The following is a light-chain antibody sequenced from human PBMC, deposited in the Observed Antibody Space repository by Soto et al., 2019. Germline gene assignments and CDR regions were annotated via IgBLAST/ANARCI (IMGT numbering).Light chain of an antibody. Sequence: EIVLTQSPDTLSLTPGERATLSCRVSQSLISTYLAWYQQKPGQAPRLLIFGTSRRATGVPDRFSGSGSGTDFTLTISRLEPEDFAMYYCQQYYVSRTFGQGTKVDIK. CDR1: QSLISTY. CDR2: GTS. V-gene: IGKV3-20*01. CDR3: QQYYVSRT. J-gene: IGKJ1*01.